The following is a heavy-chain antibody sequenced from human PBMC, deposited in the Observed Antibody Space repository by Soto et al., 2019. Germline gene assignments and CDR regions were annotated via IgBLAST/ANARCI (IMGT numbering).Heavy chain of an antibody. J-gene: IGHJ5*02. V-gene: IGHV1-3*01. CDR1: GYTFTSYA. Sequence: ASVKVSCKASGYTFTSYAMHWVRQAPGQRREWMGWINAGNGNTKYSQKFQGRVTITRDTSASTAYMELSSLRSEDTAVYYCARVRPYGDYVWFDPWGQGTLVTVAS. CDR3: ARVRPYGDYVWFDP. D-gene: IGHD4-17*01. CDR2: INAGNGNT.